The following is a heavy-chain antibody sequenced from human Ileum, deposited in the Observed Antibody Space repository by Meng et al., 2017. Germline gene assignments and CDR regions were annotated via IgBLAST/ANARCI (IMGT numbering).Heavy chain of an antibody. CDR1: GDSVSSSASS. J-gene: IGHJ3*01. D-gene: IGHD2-21*01. V-gene: IGHV4-39*07. CDR2: IYYDGGT. CDR3: ARWLASIKSFDV. Sequence: GSLRLSCSVSGDSVSSSASSWGWVRQPPGKGLEWIANIYYDGGTTYSASLKSRVTISLGTPRNQFSLTLSSVTAADTAMYYCARWLASIKSFDVWGQGTMVTVSS.